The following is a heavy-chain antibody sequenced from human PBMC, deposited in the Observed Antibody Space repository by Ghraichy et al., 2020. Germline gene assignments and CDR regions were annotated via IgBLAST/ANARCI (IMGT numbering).Heavy chain of an antibody. V-gene: IGHV3-74*01. CDR2: INSDGSST. D-gene: IGHD2-8*01. J-gene: IGHJ4*02. CDR1: GFTFSSYW. Sequence: GESLNISCAASGFTFSSYWMHWVRQAPGKGLVWVSRINSDGSSTSYADSVKGRFTISRDNAKNTLYLQMNSLRAEDTAVYYCAREVCTNGVCSNFDYWGQGTLVTVSS. CDR3: AREVCTNGVCSNFDY.